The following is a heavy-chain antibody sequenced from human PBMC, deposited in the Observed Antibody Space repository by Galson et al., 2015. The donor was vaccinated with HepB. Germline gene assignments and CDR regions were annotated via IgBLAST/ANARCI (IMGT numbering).Heavy chain of an antibody. Sequence: SLRLSCAASGFTVSSNYMSWVRQAPGKGLEWVSVIYSGGSTYYADSVKGRFTISRHNSKNTLYLQMNSLRAEDTAVYYCARVAAAAGIRLVGSWYFDLWGRGTLVTVSS. CDR3: ARVAAAAGIRLVGSWYFDL. J-gene: IGHJ2*01. CDR2: IYSGGST. CDR1: GFTVSSNY. V-gene: IGHV3-53*04. D-gene: IGHD6-13*01.